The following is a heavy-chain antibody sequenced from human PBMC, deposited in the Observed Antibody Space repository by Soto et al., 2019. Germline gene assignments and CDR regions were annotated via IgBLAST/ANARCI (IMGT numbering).Heavy chain of an antibody. CDR2: IYYGGST. J-gene: IGHJ5*02. CDR1: GGSVSSGSYY. D-gene: IGHD2-15*01. CDR3: ARGSGGSRADTWFDP. Sequence: SETLSLTCTVSGGSVSSGSYYWSWIRQPPGKGLEWIGYIYYGGSTNYNPSLKSRVTISVDTSKNQFSLKLSSVTAADTAVYYCARGSGGSRADTWFDPWGQGTLVTVSS. V-gene: IGHV4-61*01.